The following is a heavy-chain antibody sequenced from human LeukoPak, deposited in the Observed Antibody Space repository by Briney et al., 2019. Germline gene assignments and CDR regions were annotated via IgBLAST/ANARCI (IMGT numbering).Heavy chain of an antibody. CDR2: IKQDGSEK. CDR1: GFTFSTYW. V-gene: IGHV3-7*04. J-gene: IGHJ4*02. Sequence: GGSLRLSCAASGFTFSTYWMSWVRQAPGKGLEWVANIKQDGSEKNHVDSVKGRFTISRDNAKNSLHLQMNSLRAEDTAVYYCARGLLAAAGIDYWGQGALVTVSS. D-gene: IGHD6-13*01. CDR3: ARGLLAAAGIDY.